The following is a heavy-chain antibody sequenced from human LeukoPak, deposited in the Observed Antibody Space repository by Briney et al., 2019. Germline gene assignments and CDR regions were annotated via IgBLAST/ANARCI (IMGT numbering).Heavy chain of an antibody. D-gene: IGHD6-13*01. CDR2: INAGNGNT. Sequence: ASVKVSCKASGYTFTSYAMHWVRQAPGQRLEWMGWINAGNGNTKYSQKFQGRVTITRDTSASTVYMELSSLRSEDTAVYYCARGALLRSWYFDYWGQGTLVTVSS. J-gene: IGHJ4*02. CDR1: GYTFTSYA. V-gene: IGHV1-3*01. CDR3: ARGALLRSWYFDY.